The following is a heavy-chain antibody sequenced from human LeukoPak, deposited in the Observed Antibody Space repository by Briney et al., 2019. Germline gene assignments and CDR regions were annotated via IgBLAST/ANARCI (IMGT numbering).Heavy chain of an antibody. CDR1: GYTFTSYY. D-gene: IGHD6-13*01. V-gene: IGHV1-46*01. CDR2: INPSGGST. J-gene: IGHJ5*02. Sequence: ASMKVSCKASGYTFTSYYMHWVRQAPGQGLEWMGIINPSGGSTSYAQKFQGRVTMTRDTSTSTVYMELSSLRSEDTAVYYCARTIAAAGSLVWFDPWGQGTLVTVSS. CDR3: ARTIAAAGSLVWFDP.